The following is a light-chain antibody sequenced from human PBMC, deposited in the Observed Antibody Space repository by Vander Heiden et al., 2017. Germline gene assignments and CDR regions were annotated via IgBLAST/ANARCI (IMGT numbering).Light chain of an antibody. Sequence: DMQMTQSPSSLSASVGDRVTITCQASQDISNYLNWYQQKPGKAPKLLIYAATNLETGVPSRFSGSGSGTDFTFTISSLQPEDIATYYCHQYDNVPYTFGQGTKLEIK. CDR2: AAT. CDR3: HQYDNVPYT. CDR1: QDISNY. V-gene: IGKV1-33*01. J-gene: IGKJ2*01.